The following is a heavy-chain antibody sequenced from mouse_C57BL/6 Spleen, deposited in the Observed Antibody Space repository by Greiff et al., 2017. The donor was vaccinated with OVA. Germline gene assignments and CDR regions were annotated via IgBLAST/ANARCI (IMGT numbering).Heavy chain of an antibody. Sequence: QVQLQQPGAELVKPGASVKLSCKASGYTFTSYWMHWVKQRPGQGLEWIGMIHPNSGSTNYNEKFKSKATLTVDKSSSTAYMQLSSLTSEDSAVYYCARSSTTAYWYFDVWGTGTTVTVSS. CDR3: ARSSTTAYWYFDV. V-gene: IGHV1-64*01. CDR2: IHPNSGST. D-gene: IGHD2-14*01. CDR1: GYTFTSYW. J-gene: IGHJ1*03.